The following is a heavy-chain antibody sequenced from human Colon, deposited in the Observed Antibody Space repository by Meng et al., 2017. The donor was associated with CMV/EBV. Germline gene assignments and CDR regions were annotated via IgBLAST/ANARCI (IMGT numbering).Heavy chain of an antibody. CDR2: INYLGST. Sequence: SETLSLTCAVYGGSFSGYYWTWIRQPPGKGLEWIGDINYLGSTNYNPSLRSRVTTSVDTSKNQFSLTLSSVTAADTALYYCARFSPVTTHGYGVYYAMDVWGQGTTVTVSS. D-gene: IGHD4-11*01. V-gene: IGHV4-34*01. CDR3: ARFSPVTTHGYGVYYAMDV. CDR1: GGSFSGYY. J-gene: IGHJ6*02.